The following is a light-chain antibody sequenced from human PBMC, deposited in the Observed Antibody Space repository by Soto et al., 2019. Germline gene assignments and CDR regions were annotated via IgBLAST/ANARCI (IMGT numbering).Light chain of an antibody. Sequence: QCALNQPPSASGSPGQSVTISCTGTISDVRTPHHLYRYQQHPGKAPKLMIYEVTIRPSGVSDRFSGSKSGNTASVTVSGLQAEDESDYYCRSYTDGNPSYVSGTGTKVSVL. CDR2: EVT. CDR3: RSYTDGNPSYV. CDR1: ISDVRTPHH. J-gene: IGLJ1*01. V-gene: IGLV2-8*01.